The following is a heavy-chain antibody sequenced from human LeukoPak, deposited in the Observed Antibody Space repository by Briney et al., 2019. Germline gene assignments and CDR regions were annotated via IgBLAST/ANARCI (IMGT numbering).Heavy chain of an antibody. CDR1: GGSISSYY. V-gene: IGHV4-59*08. CDR2: IYYSGST. CDR3: ARRMAVAGTGYFDY. D-gene: IGHD6-19*01. J-gene: IGHJ4*02. Sequence: PSETPSLTCTVSGGSISSYYWSWIRQPPGKGLEWIGYIYYSGSTNYNPSLKSRVTISVDTSKNQFSLKLSSVTAADTAVYYCARRMAVAGTGYFDYWGQGTLVTVSS.